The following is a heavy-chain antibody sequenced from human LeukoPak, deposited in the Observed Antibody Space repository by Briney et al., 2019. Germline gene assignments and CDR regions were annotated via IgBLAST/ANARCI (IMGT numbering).Heavy chain of an antibody. V-gene: IGHV4-59*01. D-gene: IGHD3-10*01. Sequence: SETLSLTCTVSGGSISSYYWSWIRQPPGKGLEWIGYIYYSGSTNYNPSLKSRVTISVDTSKNQFSLKLSSVSAADTAMYYCARGPGESYFDYWGQGTLVTVSS. CDR3: ARGPGESYFDY. J-gene: IGHJ4*02. CDR1: GGSISSYY. CDR2: IYYSGST.